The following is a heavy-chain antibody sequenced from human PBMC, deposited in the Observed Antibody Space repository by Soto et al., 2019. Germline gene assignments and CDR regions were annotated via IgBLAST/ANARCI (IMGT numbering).Heavy chain of an antibody. CDR2: ISGSGGST. Sequence: PGGSLRLSCAASVFTFSSYAMSWVRQAPEKGLEWVSAISGSGGSTYYADTVKGRFTISRDNSKNTLYLQMNSLRAEDTAVYYCAKDRVATHLDYYYYYGMDVWGQGTTVTVSS. CDR1: VFTFSSYA. V-gene: IGHV3-23*01. D-gene: IGHD5-12*01. J-gene: IGHJ6*02. CDR3: AKDRVATHLDYYYYYGMDV.